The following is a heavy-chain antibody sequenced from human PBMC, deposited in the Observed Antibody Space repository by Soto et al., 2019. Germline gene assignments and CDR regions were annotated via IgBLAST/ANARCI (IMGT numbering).Heavy chain of an antibody. CDR1: GDSMTSSDW. D-gene: IGHD3-22*01. V-gene: IGHV4-4*02. CDR3: VCNGYYSLEY. Sequence: QVQLQESGPGLVKPSGTLSLTCAVSGDSMTSSDWWSWVRQAPGKGLEWIGEIHYGGDINYDPSLRSRVTISVDRSKNQFSLNLSSVTAADTAVYFCVCNGYYSLEYWGQGTLVIVSP. CDR2: IHYGGDI. J-gene: IGHJ4*02.